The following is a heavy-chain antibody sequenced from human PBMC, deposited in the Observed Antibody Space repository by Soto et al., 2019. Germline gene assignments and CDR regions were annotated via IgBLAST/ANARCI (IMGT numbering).Heavy chain of an antibody. V-gene: IGHV3-23*01. J-gene: IGHJ4*02. Sequence: EVQLLESGGGLVQPGGSLRLSCAASGFTFSSYVMSWVRQAPGKGLEWVSTISGGGGSTYYADSVKGRITISRDNSKNTLYLQVNSLRAEDTAVYYCAKYGWLHCGGDCYLRLLYYFDYWGQGTLVTVSS. CDR2: ISGGGGST. D-gene: IGHD2-21*02. CDR3: AKYGWLHCGGDCYLRLLYYFDY. CDR1: GFTFSSYV.